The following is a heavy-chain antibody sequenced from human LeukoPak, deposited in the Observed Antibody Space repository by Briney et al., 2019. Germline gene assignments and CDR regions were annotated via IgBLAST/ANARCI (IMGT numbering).Heavy chain of an antibody. CDR2: IYSGGST. V-gene: IGHV3-53*01. CDR3: ARDKWFGEFVN. D-gene: IGHD3-10*01. Sequence: PSETLSLTCTVSGGPISHYYWNWIRQPPGKGLEWVSVIYSGGSTYYADFVKGRFTISRDNSKNTLYLQMNSLRAEDTAVYYCARDKWFGEFVNWGQGTLVTVSS. CDR1: GGPISHYY. J-gene: IGHJ4*02.